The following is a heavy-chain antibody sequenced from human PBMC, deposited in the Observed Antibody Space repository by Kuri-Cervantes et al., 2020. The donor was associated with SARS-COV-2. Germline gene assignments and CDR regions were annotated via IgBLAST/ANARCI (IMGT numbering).Heavy chain of an antibody. J-gene: IGHJ4*02. D-gene: IGHD6-13*01. V-gene: IGHV3-30*02. Sequence: GESLKISCAASGFTFSNAWMSWVRQAPGKGLEWVAFIRYDGSNKYYADSVKGRFTISRDNSKNTLYLQMNSLRAEDTAVYYCAKDRKQIAAAGLDYWGQGTLVTVSS. CDR1: GFTFSNAW. CDR2: IRYDGSNK. CDR3: AKDRKQIAAAGLDY.